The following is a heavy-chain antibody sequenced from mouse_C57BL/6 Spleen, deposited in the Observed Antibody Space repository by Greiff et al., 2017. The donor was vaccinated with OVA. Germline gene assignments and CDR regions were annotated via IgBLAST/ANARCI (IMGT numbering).Heavy chain of an antibody. CDR1: GYTFTSYW. V-gene: IGHV1-50*01. CDR3: ARSDYVRSPWY. CDR2: IDPSASST. D-gene: IGHD1-1*01. J-gene: IGHJ2*01. Sequence: QVQLQQSGAELVKPGASVKLSCKASGYTFTSYWMKWVKQRPGQGLEWIGEIDPSASSTTYNQKFKGKATLTVYKSSSTAYMQLSSLTSEDAAVYYCARSDYVRSPWYWGQGTTLTVSS.